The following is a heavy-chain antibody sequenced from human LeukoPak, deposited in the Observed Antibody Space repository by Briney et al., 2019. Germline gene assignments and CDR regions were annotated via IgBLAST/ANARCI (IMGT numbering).Heavy chain of an antibody. V-gene: IGHV3-30*03. CDR3: AGIQLWPLMFYFDY. CDR2: ISYEDNE. D-gene: IGHD5-18*01. Sequence: GRSLRLSCAAPGFPYSSYAMHWVRQAPGRGLEWVAGISYEDNEYYADSVKGRFTISRDNSKNTLYLHMDSLRAEDSAVYFCAGIQLWPLMFYFDYWGQGTLVTVSS. CDR1: GFPYSSYA. J-gene: IGHJ4*02.